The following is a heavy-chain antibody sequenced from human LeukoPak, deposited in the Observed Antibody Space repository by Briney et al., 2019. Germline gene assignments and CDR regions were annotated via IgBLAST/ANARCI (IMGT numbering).Heavy chain of an antibody. CDR3: ARAYGSNSNDY. Sequence: PGGSLRLSCTVSGFTVSTNYMSWVRQAPGKGLEWVSVVYGGNTSYYADSVKGRFTISRDTSKNTVHLQMNSLRTEDTAVYYCARAYGSNSNDYWGQGTLVTVSS. CDR2: VYGGNTS. V-gene: IGHV3-66*02. D-gene: IGHD6-13*01. CDR1: GFTVSTNY. J-gene: IGHJ4*02.